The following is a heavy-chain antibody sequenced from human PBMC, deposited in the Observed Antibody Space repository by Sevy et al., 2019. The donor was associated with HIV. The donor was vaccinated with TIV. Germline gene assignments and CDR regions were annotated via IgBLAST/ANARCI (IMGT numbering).Heavy chain of an antibody. CDR2: ISSSSSYI. CDR1: GFTFSSYS. J-gene: IGHJ4*02. CDR3: ARDDQVVPAAIFDY. V-gene: IGHV3-21*01. D-gene: IGHD2-2*02. Sequence: VGSLRLSCAASGFTFSSYSMNWVRQAPGKGLEWVSSISSSSSYIYYADSVKGRFTISRDNAKNSLYLQMNSLRAEDTAVYYCARDDQVVPAAIFDYWGQGTLVTVSS.